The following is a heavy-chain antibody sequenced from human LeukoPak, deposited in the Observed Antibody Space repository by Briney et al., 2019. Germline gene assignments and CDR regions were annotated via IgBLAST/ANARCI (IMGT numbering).Heavy chain of an antibody. Sequence: WGSLRLSCAASVFTVSRNYMSWVRQAPGKGLEWVSVIYSGGSTYYADSVKGRFTISRDNSKNTLYLQMNSLRAEDTAVYYCARDRCSGGSCHPHYGMDVWGQGTTVTVSS. J-gene: IGHJ6*02. CDR1: VFTVSRNY. V-gene: IGHV3-66*01. D-gene: IGHD2-15*01. CDR3: ARDRCSGGSCHPHYGMDV. CDR2: IYSGGST.